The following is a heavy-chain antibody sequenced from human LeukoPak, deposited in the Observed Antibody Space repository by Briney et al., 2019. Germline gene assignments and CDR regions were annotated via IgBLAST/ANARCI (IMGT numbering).Heavy chain of an antibody. V-gene: IGHV4-31*03. CDR1: GGSISSGGYY. Sequence: PSQTLSLTCTVSGGSISSGGYYWSWIRQHPGKGLEWIGYIYHSGSTYYNPSLKSRVTISVDTSKNQFSLKLSSVTAADTTVYYCAKDLQYGEGFDPWGQGTLVTVSS. CDR2: IYHSGST. J-gene: IGHJ5*02. CDR3: AKDLQYGEGFDP. D-gene: IGHD3-10*01.